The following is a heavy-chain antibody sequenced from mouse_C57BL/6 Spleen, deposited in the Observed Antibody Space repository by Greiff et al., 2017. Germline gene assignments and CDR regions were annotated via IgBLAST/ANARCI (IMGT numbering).Heavy chain of an antibody. CDR3: ARDENYYGSSYAWFAY. CDR1: GYSITSGYY. D-gene: IGHD1-1*01. V-gene: IGHV3-6*01. Sequence: ESGPGLVKPSQSLSLTCSVTGYSITSGYYWNWIRQFPGNKLEWMGYISYDGSNNYNPSLKNRISITRDTSKNQFFLKLNSVTTEDTATYYCARDENYYGSSYAWFAYWGQGTLVTVSA. CDR2: ISYDGSN. J-gene: IGHJ3*01.